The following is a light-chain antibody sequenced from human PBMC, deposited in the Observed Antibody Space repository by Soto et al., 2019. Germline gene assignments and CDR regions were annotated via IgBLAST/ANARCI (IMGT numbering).Light chain of an antibody. V-gene: IGKV1-9*01. J-gene: IGKJ2*01. CDR3: QQRNSYPRN. CDR1: QGINIF. CDR2: AAS. Sequence: EIHLSHTQSFLSTPFTDRVTNNCRASQGINIFLAWFQQKPGKAPNLLISAASTLQSGVPSRFSGSGSETEFTLTITSLQPEDSATYYCQQRNSYPRNFGQGTKVEI.